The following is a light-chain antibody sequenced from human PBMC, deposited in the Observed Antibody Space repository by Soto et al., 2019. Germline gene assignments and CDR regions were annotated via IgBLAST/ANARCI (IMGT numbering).Light chain of an antibody. CDR2: GAS. J-gene: IGKJ5*01. CDR1: QSVSSN. CDR3: QQRFNWQVT. V-gene: IGKV3D-11*02. Sequence: EIVMTHSPATLSVSPGERATLSCMASQSVSSNLAWYQQKPGQAPRLLIYGASNRATGIPDRFSGSGSGTDFTLTISSLEPEDFAVYYCQQRFNWQVTFGQGTRLEIK.